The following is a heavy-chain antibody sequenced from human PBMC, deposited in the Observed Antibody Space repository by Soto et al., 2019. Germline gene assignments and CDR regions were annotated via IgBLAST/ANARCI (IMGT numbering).Heavy chain of an antibody. CDR3: ARAGDNRGGEWGR. Sequence: EVQLVESGGGLVQPGGSLRLSCAASGFTVSSNYMTWVRQAPGKGLEWVSIIYSGGSTYYADSVKGRFTISRDNSKNTLYLQMHSRRAEDAAVYYCARAGDNRGGEWGRWGQGTLVTVSS. J-gene: IGHJ4*02. V-gene: IGHV3-66*01. D-gene: IGHD2-21*01. CDR1: GFTVSSNY. CDR2: IYSGGST.